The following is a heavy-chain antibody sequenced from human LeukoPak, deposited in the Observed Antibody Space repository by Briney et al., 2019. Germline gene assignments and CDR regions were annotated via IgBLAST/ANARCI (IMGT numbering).Heavy chain of an antibody. D-gene: IGHD3-16*01. V-gene: IGHV3-30*02. CDR1: GFTFSSYL. J-gene: IGHJ5*01. CDR2: ILDDGTWE. CDR3: VKGGSISHNWFDS. Sequence: GGSLRLSCAASGFTFSSYLMSWVRQAPGRGLEWVAFILDDGTWEYYPDSVKGRLTISRDNSRNTLYLQMNSVRLEDTAIYYCVKGGSISHNWFDSWGQGTLVTVSS.